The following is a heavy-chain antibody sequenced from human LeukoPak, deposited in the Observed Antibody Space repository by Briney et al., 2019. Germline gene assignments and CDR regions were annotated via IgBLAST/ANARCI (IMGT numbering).Heavy chain of an antibody. D-gene: IGHD4-17*01. CDR1: GVSVSSGSYY. Sequence: KPSETLSLTCTVSGVSVSSGSYYWRWIRQPPGKGLEWIGYIYYSGSTNYNPSLKSRVTISVDTSKNQFSLKLSSVTAADTAVYYCARALGYGDYGMDVWGKGTTVTVSS. J-gene: IGHJ6*04. CDR2: IYYSGST. V-gene: IGHV4-61*01. CDR3: ARALGYGDYGMDV.